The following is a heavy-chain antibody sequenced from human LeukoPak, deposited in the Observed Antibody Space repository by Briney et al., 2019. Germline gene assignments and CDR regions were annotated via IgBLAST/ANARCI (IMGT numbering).Heavy chain of an antibody. J-gene: IGHJ5*02. CDR3: ARALFGASVGTDT. V-gene: IGHV3-74*03. CDR2: INEDGSRT. D-gene: IGHD3-10*01. CDR1: GFIFSNYW. Sequence: GGSLRPSCAASGFIFSNYWMYWVRQAPGRGLVWVSRINEDGSRTMYADSVKGRFTISRDNAESTLYLEMTGLRADDTAVYYCARALFGASVGTDTWGQGTLVTVSS.